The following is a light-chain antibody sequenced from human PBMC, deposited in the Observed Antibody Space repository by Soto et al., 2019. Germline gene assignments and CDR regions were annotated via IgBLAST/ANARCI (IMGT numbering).Light chain of an antibody. V-gene: IGKV4-1*01. Sequence: DIVMTQSPDSLALSLGERATINCKSSQSVLYSSNNKNYLAWYQQRPGQPPKLLIYWASTRGSGVPDRFSGSGSGTDFTLTITSLQAEDVAVSYCQQYESTPPTFGQGTKLEIK. J-gene: IGKJ2*01. CDR3: QQYESTPPT. CDR2: WAS. CDR1: QSVLYSSNNKNY.